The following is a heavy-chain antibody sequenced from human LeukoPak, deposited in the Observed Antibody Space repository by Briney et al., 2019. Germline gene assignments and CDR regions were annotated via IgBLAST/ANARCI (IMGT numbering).Heavy chain of an antibody. CDR2: IYYSGST. CDR3: ARDRYDSSGYYRGDAFDI. V-gene: IGHV4-59*13. D-gene: IGHD3-22*01. Sequence: SETLSLTCTVSGGSISSYYGSWIRQPPGKGLEWIGYIYYSGSTNYNPSLKSRVTISVDTSKNQFSLKLSSVTAADTAVYYCARDRYDSSGYYRGDAFDIWGQGTTVTVSS. CDR1: GGSISSYY. J-gene: IGHJ3*02.